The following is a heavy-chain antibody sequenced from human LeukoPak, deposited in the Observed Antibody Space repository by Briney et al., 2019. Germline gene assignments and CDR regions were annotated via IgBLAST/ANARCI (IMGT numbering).Heavy chain of an antibody. Sequence: ASVKVSCKASGYTFTSYDISWVRQAPGQGLEWMGWISAYNGNTNYAQKLQGRVTMTTDTSTSTAYMELRSLRSDDTAVYYCARAVSMVRGDYDAFDIWGQGTMVTVSS. J-gene: IGHJ3*02. D-gene: IGHD3-10*01. CDR2: ISAYNGNT. CDR1: GYTFTSYD. CDR3: ARAVSMVRGDYDAFDI. V-gene: IGHV1-18*01.